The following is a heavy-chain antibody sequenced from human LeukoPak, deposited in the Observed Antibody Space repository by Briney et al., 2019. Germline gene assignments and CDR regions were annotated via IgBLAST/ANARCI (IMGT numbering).Heavy chain of an antibody. D-gene: IGHD3-10*01. CDR1: GFTFSSYG. J-gene: IGHJ4*02. V-gene: IGHV3-33*01. CDR2: IWYDGSNK. Sequence: PGGSLRLSCAASGFTFSSYGMHWVRQAPGKGLEWVAVIWYDGSNKYYADSVKGRFTISSDNSKNTLYLQMNSLRAEDTAVYYCARDSSYGSGSSFDYWGQGTLVTVSS. CDR3: ARDSSYGSGSSFDY.